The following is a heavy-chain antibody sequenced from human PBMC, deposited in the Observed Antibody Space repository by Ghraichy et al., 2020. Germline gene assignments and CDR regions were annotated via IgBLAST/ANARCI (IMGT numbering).Heavy chain of an antibody. CDR2: IIHSGTS. CDR3: ARFGATVTTLEFAY. D-gene: IGHD4-17*01. CDR1: GGSFSAYN. Sequence: SETLSLTCAVYGGSFSAYNWNWIRQAPGKGLEWIGEIIHSGTSNYNPSLNSRVTISADTSKRQVSLKLSSVTAADTAIYYCARFGATVTTLEFAYWGQGTLVTVSS. J-gene: IGHJ4*02. V-gene: IGHV4-34*12.